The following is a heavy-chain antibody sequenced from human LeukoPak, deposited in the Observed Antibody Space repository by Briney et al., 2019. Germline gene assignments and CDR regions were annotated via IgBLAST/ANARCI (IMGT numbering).Heavy chain of an antibody. CDR3: ASSVDDYADRLDY. J-gene: IGHJ4*02. D-gene: IGHD4-17*01. V-gene: IGHV4-34*01. CDR1: GGSFSGYY. Sequence: SETLSLTCAVYGGSFSGYYWSWIRQPPGKGLEWIGEINHSGSTNYNPSLKSRVTISVDTSKNQFSLKLSSVTAADTAVYYCASSVDDYADRLDYWGQGTLVTVSP. CDR2: INHSGST.